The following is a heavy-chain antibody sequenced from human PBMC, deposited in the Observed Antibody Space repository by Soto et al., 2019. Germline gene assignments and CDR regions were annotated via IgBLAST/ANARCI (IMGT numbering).Heavy chain of an antibody. CDR3: ARRHCISPNCVPLDP. CDR2: IYFSGST. V-gene: IGHV4-39*01. CDR1: GGSINSTGYY. D-gene: IGHD2-2*01. J-gene: IGHJ5*02. Sequence: QLQLQESGPGLVKPSETLSLTCTVSGGSINSTGYYWGWIRQPPGKGLEWIGSIYFSGSTSYNPSRKSRLTMSVDTPKNQLSLKVGSVTAADTAVYYCARRHCISPNCVPLDPWGQGTLVTVSS.